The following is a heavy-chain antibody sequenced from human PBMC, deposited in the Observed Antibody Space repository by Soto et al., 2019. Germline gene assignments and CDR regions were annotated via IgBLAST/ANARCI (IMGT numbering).Heavy chain of an antibody. V-gene: IGHV3-13*01. CDR2: IGTAGDT. Sequence: GESLKISCAASGFTFSSYDMHWVRQATGKGLEWVSAIGTAGDTYYPGSVKGRFTISRENAKNSLYLQMNSLRAEDTAVYYCARGLSLEWLEPYYYYYGMDVWGQGTTVTVSS. J-gene: IGHJ6*02. D-gene: IGHD3-3*01. CDR1: GFTFSSYD. CDR3: ARGLSLEWLEPYYYYYGMDV.